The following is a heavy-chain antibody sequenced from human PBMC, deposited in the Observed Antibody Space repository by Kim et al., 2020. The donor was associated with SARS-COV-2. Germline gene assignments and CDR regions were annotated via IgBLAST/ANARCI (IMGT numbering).Heavy chain of an antibody. CDR3: ARGSPSATFGY. CDR1: GYTFSAYG. V-gene: IGHV1-2*02. CDR2: VNPNNGNT. J-gene: IGHJ4*02. D-gene: IGHD1-26*01. Sequence: ASVKVSCKTFGYTFSAYGIQWMRQAPGQGLECMGWVNPNNGNTNYVQKFEGRVTMTTDISIRTAYMHLCRLTYDDTAVYYCARGSPSATFGYWGLGILVT.